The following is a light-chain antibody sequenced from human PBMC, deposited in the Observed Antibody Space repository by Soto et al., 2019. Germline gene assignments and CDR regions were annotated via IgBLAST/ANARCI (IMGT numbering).Light chain of an antibody. J-gene: IGKJ4*01. CDR1: QSISSW. Sequence: DIQMTQSPSTLSASVGDRVTITCRASQSISSWLAWYQQKPGKAPKLLIYKASGLESGVPSRFSGSGSGTDFTLTISSLQPDDFATYYCQQYESYSPLTFGGGTKVGIK. V-gene: IGKV1-5*03. CDR3: QQYESYSPLT. CDR2: KAS.